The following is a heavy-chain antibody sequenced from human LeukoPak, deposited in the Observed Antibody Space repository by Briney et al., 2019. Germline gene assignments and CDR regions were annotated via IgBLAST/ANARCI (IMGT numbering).Heavy chain of an antibody. CDR1: GFTFSSYE. CDR3: AELGITMFGGV. J-gene: IGHJ6*04. Sequence: GGSLRLSCAASGFTFSSYEMNLVRQAPGKGLEWVSYISSSGSTIYYADSVNGLITISRDNANNSLYLLMNRLRAEDTAVYYCAELGITMFGGVWGKGNTVTISS. CDR2: ISSSGSTI. D-gene: IGHD3-10*02. V-gene: IGHV3-48*03.